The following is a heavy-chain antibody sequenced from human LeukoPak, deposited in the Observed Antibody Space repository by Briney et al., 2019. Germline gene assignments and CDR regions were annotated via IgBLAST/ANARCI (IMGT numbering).Heavy chain of an antibody. Sequence: GGSLRLSCAASGFTFTSYWMHWVRQAPGKGLVWVSRVNSDGSSTTYADSVKGRFTISRDNAKNTLYLQMNSLRAEDTAVYYYARGRYDGMDVWGQGTTVTVSS. CDR3: ARGRYDGMDV. J-gene: IGHJ6*02. CDR2: VNSDGSST. CDR1: GFTFTSYW. V-gene: IGHV3-74*01.